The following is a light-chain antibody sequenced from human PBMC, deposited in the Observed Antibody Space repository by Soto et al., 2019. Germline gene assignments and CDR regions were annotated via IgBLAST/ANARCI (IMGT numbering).Light chain of an antibody. CDR3: CSYSGTYTEVV. V-gene: IGLV4-69*01. J-gene: IGLJ2*01. Sequence: QAVVTQSPSASASLGASVKLTCTLNSGHNSYTIAWHQQQPEKGPRFLMKVNSDGTCTKGDGIPDRFSGSSSGAERYLTISSLQSEDEADYYCCSYSGTYTEVVFGGGTKLTVL. CDR2: VNSDGTC. CDR1: SGHNSYT.